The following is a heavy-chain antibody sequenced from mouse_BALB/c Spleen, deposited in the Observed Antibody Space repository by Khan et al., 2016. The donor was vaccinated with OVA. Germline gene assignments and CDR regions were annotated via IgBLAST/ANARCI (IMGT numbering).Heavy chain of an antibody. CDR2: IWAGGST. J-gene: IGHJ2*01. V-gene: IGHV2-9*02. CDR3: ARNREPDYFDY. Sequence: QVQLQQSGPGLVAPSQSLSITCTVSGFSLTSHGIHWVRQPPGKGLEWLGVIWAGGSTNYNSALMSRLSISKDSSKSQVFLKMNSLQTDDTAMYYCARNREPDYFDYWGQGTTLTVSS. CDR1: GFSLTSHG.